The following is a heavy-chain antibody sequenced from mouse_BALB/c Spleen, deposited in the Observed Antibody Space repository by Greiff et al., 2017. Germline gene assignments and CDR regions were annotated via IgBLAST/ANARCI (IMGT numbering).Heavy chain of an antibody. CDR2: INPSNGRT. V-gene: IGHV1S81*02. CDR3: ARRDFITTAQGYFDY. Sequence: VQLHQPGAELVKPGASVKLSCKASGYTFTSYWMHWVKQRPGQGLEWIGEINPSNGRTNYNEKFKSKATLTVDKSSSTAYMQLSSLTSEDSAVYYCARRDFITTAQGYFDYWGQGTTLTVSS. D-gene: IGHD1-2*01. CDR1: GYTFTSYW. J-gene: IGHJ2*01.